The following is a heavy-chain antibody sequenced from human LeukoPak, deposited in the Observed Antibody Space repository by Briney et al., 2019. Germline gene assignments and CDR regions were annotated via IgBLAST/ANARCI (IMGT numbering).Heavy chain of an antibody. J-gene: IGHJ4*02. CDR3: ARVGLLHYPMDY. Sequence: GGSLRLSCVPSVFTFSSHSMNCVRQDPGKGLEWVSYITSSSTNIDSADSVKGRFTDYRDNAKYSVYIQMNSLRAEDTAVYYCARVGLLHYPMDYWGRGTLLTVSS. V-gene: IGHV3-48*01. D-gene: IGHD1-26*01. CDR2: ITSSSTNI. CDR1: VFTFSSHS.